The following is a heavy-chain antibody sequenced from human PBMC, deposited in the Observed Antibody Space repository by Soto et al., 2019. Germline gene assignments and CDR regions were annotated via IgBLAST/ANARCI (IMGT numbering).Heavy chain of an antibody. J-gene: IGHJ6*02. CDR1: GFTFSSYA. Sequence: GGSLRLSCAASGFTFSSYAMSWVRQAPGKGLEWVSAISGSGGSTYYADSVKGRFTISRDNSKNTLYLQMNSLRAEDTAVYYCAKDHGRSIAAAGTKSYYYGMDVWGQGTTVTVSS. D-gene: IGHD6-13*01. CDR3: AKDHGRSIAAAGTKSYYYGMDV. CDR2: ISGSGGST. V-gene: IGHV3-23*01.